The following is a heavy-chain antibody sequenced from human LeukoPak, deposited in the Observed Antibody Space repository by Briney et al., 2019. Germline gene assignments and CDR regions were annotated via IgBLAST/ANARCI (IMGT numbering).Heavy chain of an antibody. V-gene: IGHV3-21*01. Sequence: PGGSLRLSCAASGFTFSSYSMNWVRQAPGKGLEWVSSISSSSSYIYYADSVKGRFTISRDNAKNSLYLQMNSLRAEDTAVYYCARGVGATTLSWFDPWGQGTLVTVSS. D-gene: IGHD1-26*01. CDR1: GFTFSSYS. CDR2: ISSSSSYI. J-gene: IGHJ5*02. CDR3: ARGVGATTLSWFDP.